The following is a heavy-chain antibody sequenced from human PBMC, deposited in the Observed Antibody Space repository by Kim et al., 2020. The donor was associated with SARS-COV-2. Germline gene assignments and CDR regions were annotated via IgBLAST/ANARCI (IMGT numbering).Heavy chain of an antibody. Sequence: SETLSLTCTVSGDSISSYYWSWIRQPAGKGLEWVGRIYASGRTDYNPSLKSRVTMSVDTSKKQISLKLSSVTAADTAVYYCARREGGSNYFNYWGQGTLVTVSS. J-gene: IGHJ4*02. D-gene: IGHD1-26*01. CDR3: ARREGGSNYFNY. CDR2: IYASGRT. V-gene: IGHV4-4*07. CDR1: GDSISSYY.